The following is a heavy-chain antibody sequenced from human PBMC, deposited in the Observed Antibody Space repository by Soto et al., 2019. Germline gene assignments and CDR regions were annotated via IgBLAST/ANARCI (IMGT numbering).Heavy chain of an antibody. CDR2: INHSGST. V-gene: IGHV4-34*01. J-gene: IGHJ5*02. D-gene: IGHD6-13*01. Sequence: PSETLSLTCAVYGGSFSGYYWSWIRQPPGKGLEWIGEINHSGSTNYNPSLKSRVTISVDTSKNQFSLKLSSVTAADTAVYYCARYSSSWYVGADNWFDPWGQGTLVTVSS. CDR1: GGSFSGYY. CDR3: ARYSSSWYVGADNWFDP.